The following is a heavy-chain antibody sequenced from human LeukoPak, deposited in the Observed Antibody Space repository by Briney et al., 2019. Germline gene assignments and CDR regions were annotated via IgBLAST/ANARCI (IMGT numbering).Heavy chain of an antibody. CDR3: TTHPYSSSSVVWVDY. CDR1: GFTFSNAW. CDR2: IKSKTDGGTT. J-gene: IGHJ4*02. Sequence: KPGGSLRLSCAASGFTFSNAWMSWVRQAPGKGLEWVGRIKSKTDGGTTDYAAPVKGRSTISRDDSKNTLYLQMNSLKTEDTAVYYCTTHPYSSSSVVWVDYWGQGTLVTVSS. V-gene: IGHV3-15*01. D-gene: IGHD6-6*01.